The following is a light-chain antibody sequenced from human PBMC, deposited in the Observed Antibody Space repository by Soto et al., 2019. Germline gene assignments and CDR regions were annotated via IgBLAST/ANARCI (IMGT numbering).Light chain of an antibody. CDR1: QNIRNY. Sequence: DIQMTQSPSSLSASVGDRVTITCRASQNIRNYLNWYQQRPWKTPNLLVYAASNLRGGVPSRFSGSGSGIVFTIPTSTLQPEDFAPYYFNQIHSTSSYTFGQGTRADIK. J-gene: IGKJ2*01. V-gene: IGKV1-39*01. CDR2: AAS. CDR3: NQIHSTSSYT.